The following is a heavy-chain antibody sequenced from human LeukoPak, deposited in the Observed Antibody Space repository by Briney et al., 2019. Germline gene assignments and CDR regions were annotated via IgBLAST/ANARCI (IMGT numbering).Heavy chain of an antibody. D-gene: IGHD4-17*01. CDR1: GASISRYY. Sequence: SETLSLACAVSGASISRYYWSWIRLPAAKGLEWIGRIYTSGSTTYNPSLRSRVAMSRDTSKNQFSLELTSVTAADTAVYFCARDPHPDYGALDAFDIWGQGTMVTVSS. J-gene: IGHJ3*02. CDR3: ARDPHPDYGALDAFDI. V-gene: IGHV4-4*07. CDR2: IYTSGST.